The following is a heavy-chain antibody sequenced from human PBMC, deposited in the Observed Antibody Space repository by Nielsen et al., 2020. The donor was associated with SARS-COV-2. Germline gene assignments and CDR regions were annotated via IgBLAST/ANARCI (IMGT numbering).Heavy chain of an antibody. J-gene: IGHJ4*02. CDR1: GFTFDDYA. Sequence: LSLTCAASGFTFDDYAMHWVRQAPGKGLEWVSGISWNSGSIGYADSVKGRFTISRDNAKNSLYLQMNSLRAEDTAVYYCVKEPYYDFWSGYSIDYWGQGTLVTVSS. V-gene: IGHV3-9*01. D-gene: IGHD3-3*01. CDR2: ISWNSGSI. CDR3: VKEPYYDFWSGYSIDY.